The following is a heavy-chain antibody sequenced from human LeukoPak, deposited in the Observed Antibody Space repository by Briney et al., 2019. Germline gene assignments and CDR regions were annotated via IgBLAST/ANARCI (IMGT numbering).Heavy chain of an antibody. D-gene: IGHD1-26*01. CDR3: ARGGSGSYYGYYYGMDV. CDR2: IYYSGST. V-gene: IGHV4-59*01. CDR1: GGSISSYY. Sequence: RSSETLSLTCTVSGGSISSYYWSWIRQPPGKGLEWIGYIYYSGSTNYNPSLKSRVTISVDTSKNQFSLKLSSVTAADTAVYYCARGGSGSYYGYYYGMDVWGQGTTVTVSS. J-gene: IGHJ6*02.